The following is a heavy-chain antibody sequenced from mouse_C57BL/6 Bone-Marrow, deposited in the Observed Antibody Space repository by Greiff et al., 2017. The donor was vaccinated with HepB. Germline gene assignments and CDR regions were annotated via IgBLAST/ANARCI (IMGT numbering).Heavy chain of an antibody. Sequence: QVQLQQPDAELVKPGASVKISCKVSGYTFTDHTIHWMKQRPEQGLEWIGYIYPRDGSTKYNEKFKGKATLTADKSSSTAYMQLNSLTSEDSAVYFWGRRVDYYAMDYWGQGTSVTVSS. CDR2: IYPRDGST. V-gene: IGHV1-78*01. CDR3: GRRVDYYAMDY. CDR1: GYTFTDHT. D-gene: IGHD1-1*01. J-gene: IGHJ4*01.